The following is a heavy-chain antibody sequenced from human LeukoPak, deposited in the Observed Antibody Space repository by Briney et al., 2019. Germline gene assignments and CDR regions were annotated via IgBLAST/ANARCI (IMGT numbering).Heavy chain of an antibody. CDR1: GYTFTSYD. D-gene: IGHD3-22*01. CDR3: ARTYYYDISGAPNWFDP. V-gene: IGHV1-8*01. Sequence: ASVKVSCKASGYTFTSYDINWVRQATGQGLEWMGWMNPNSGNTGYAQKFQGRVTMTRNTSISTAYMELSSLRSEDTDVYYCARTYYYDISGAPNWFDPWGQGTLVTVSS. CDR2: MNPNSGNT. J-gene: IGHJ5*02.